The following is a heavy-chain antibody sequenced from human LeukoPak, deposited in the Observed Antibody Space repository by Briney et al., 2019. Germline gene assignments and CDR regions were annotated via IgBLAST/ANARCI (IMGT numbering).Heavy chain of an antibody. J-gene: IGHJ3*01. V-gene: IGHV3-21*01. D-gene: IGHD2-2*03. Sequence: GGSLRLSCAASGFTFSSYSMNWVRQAPGKGLEWVSSISSSSYIYYADSVKGRFTISRDNAKNTLYLQMNRLRAEDTAVYYCARPPHGYGFDVWGQGAMVTVSS. CDR3: ARPPHGYGFDV. CDR1: GFTFSSYS. CDR2: ISSSSYI.